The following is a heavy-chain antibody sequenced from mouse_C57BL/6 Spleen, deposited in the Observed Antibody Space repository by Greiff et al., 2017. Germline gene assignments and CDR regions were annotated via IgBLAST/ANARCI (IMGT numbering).Heavy chain of an antibody. Sequence: QVQLKESGAELVRPGTSVKVSCKASGYAFTNYLIEWVKQRPGQGLEWIGVINPGSGGTNYNEKFKGKATLTADKSSSTAYMQLSSLTSEDSAVYFCARDYVWAMDYWGQGTSVTVSS. J-gene: IGHJ4*01. CDR3: ARDYVWAMDY. CDR2: INPGSGGT. CDR1: GYAFTNYL. V-gene: IGHV1-54*01. D-gene: IGHD1-1*01.